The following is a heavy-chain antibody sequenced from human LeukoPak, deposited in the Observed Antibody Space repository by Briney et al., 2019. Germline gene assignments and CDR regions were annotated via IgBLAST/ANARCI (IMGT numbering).Heavy chain of an antibody. J-gene: IGHJ4*02. CDR2: ISFDGSNQ. CDR1: GVTSSGVR. CDR3: DRGQVRYDSSGLFDQ. D-gene: IGHD3-22*01. Sequence: PGGSLRLSCAAPGVTSSGVRMRTVRQAPGQGLEWVAVISFDGSNQYYADSMKGRFTIYRDNFKNTVYLQMNSLRAEDTAVYYCDRGQVRYDSSGLFDQWGQGTLVTVSS. V-gene: IGHV3-30*03.